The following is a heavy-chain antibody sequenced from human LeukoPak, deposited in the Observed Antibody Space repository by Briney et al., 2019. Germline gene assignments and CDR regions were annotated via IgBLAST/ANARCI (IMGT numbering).Heavy chain of an antibody. V-gene: IGHV3-48*01. Sequence: PGGSLRLSCAASGFTFSSYSMNWDRQAPGKGLEWVSYISSSSSTIYYADSVKGRFTISRDNAKNSLYLQMNSLRAEDTAVYYCARVYCSGGSCSTGDYFDYWGQGTLVTVSS. CDR1: GFTFSSYS. CDR2: ISSSSSTI. J-gene: IGHJ4*02. CDR3: ARVYCSGGSCSTGDYFDY. D-gene: IGHD2-15*01.